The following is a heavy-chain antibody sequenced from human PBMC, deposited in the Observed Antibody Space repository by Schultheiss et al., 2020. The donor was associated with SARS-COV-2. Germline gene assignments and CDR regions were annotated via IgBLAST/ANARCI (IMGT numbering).Heavy chain of an antibody. V-gene: IGHV4-34*09. CDR3: ARDLSRNYPYCAMDV. CDR2: IYYSGST. J-gene: IGHJ6*02. CDR1: GGSFSGYY. D-gene: IGHD1-7*01. Sequence: SQTLSLTCAVYGGSFSGYYWSWIRQPPGKGLEWIGYIYYSGSTYYNPSLKSRVTISVDTSKNQFSLKLSSVTAADTAVYYCARDLSRNYPYCAMDVWGQGTKVTVSS.